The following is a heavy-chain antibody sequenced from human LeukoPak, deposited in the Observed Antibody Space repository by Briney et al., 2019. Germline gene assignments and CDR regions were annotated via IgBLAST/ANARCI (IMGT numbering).Heavy chain of an antibody. CDR2: IEKDGSEK. J-gene: IGHJ4*02. CDR1: GLFFSDVW. V-gene: IGHV3-7*01. CDR3: AAGYGWLTDF. Sequence: GGSLRLSCAGTGLFFSDVWVNWFRQAPGKGLEWVANIEKDGSEKNYVDSVKGRFTISRDNAKNSLHLEMNSLRGEDTAVYYCAAGYGWLTDFWGQGTLVTVSS. D-gene: IGHD2-8*02.